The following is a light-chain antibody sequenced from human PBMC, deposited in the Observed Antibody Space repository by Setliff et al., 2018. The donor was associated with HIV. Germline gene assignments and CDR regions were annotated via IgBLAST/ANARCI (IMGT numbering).Light chain of an antibody. CDR1: RNDVGRYDL. CDR2: QAS. Sequence: ALTQPASVSGSPGQSITISCSGTRNDVGRYDLVSWYQQHPGKAPKLMIYQASRRPSGVSNRFSASKSGNTASLTISGLQAEDEADYYCCSNTGSNTYVFGTGTKVTVL. V-gene: IGLV2-23*01. CDR3: CSNTGSNTYV. J-gene: IGLJ1*01.